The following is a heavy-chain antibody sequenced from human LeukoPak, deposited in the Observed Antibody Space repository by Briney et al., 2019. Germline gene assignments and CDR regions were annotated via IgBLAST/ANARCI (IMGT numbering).Heavy chain of an antibody. D-gene: IGHD3-9*01. CDR2: IYYTENT. CDR1: GGSISSSSYY. V-gene: IGHV4-39*01. CDR3: ARIFRPTYYDILSGSLIDY. J-gene: IGHJ4*02. Sequence: PSETLSLTCTVSGGSISSSSYYWGWIRQPPGKGLEWIVSIYYTENTYYNPSLKSRVTISVDTSKDQFSLKLSSVTAADTAVYYCARIFRPTYYDILSGSLIDYWGQGTLVTVSS.